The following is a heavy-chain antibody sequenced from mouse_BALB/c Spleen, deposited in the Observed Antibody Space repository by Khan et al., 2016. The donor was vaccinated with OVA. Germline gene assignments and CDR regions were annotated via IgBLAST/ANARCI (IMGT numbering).Heavy chain of an antibody. J-gene: IGHJ3*01. CDR1: GYAFTDYL. CDR2: INPGNNNA. CDR3: ARGGYGTLAY. D-gene: IGHD2-1*01. V-gene: IGHV1-54*01. Sequence: VQLQESGAELVRPGTSVKVSCKASGYAFTDYLIEWVKQRPGQGLEWIGVINPGNNNANYNEKFKGKAILTADKSSSSAYMQLSSLTSDDSAVYFCARGGYGTLAYWGQGTPVTVSA.